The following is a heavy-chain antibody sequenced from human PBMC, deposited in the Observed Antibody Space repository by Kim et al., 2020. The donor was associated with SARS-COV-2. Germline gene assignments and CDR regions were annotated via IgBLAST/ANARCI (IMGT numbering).Heavy chain of an antibody. CDR2: IYQTGTT. CDR3: ARVGMGSTFFDS. CDR1: DDSITGSIYQ. D-gene: IGHD1-26*01. V-gene: IGHV4-39*07. J-gene: IGHJ4*02. Sequence: SETLSLTCSVSDDSITGSIYQWAWIRQPPGKGLEWIGHIYQTGTTCYNPSLKSRVTISVDTSKKQVSMSLNSVTAADTAVFYCARVGMGSTFFDSWGQGT.